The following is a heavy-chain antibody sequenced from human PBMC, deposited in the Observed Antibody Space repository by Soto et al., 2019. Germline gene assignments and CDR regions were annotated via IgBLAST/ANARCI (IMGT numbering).Heavy chain of an antibody. J-gene: IGHJ6*02. CDR1: GFIFGSYG. Sequence: GGSLRLSCTASGFIFGSYGMHWIRQAPGKGLEWVAVISFDGSNKYYADSVKGRFTISRDNSKNTLFLQTNSLRPEDTAVYYCARDPTPIAGSSTLSYYYVLDVWGQGTTVTVSS. CDR3: ARDPTPIAGSSTLSYYYVLDV. D-gene: IGHD6-6*01. CDR2: ISFDGSNK. V-gene: IGHV3-30*03.